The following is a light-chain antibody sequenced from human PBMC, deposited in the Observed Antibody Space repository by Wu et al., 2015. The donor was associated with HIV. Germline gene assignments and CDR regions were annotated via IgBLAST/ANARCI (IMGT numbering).Light chain of an antibody. CDR3: QQYGNSLT. CDR2: AAS. V-gene: IGKV3-20*01. J-gene: IGKJ4*01. Sequence: EIVLTQSPGTLSLSPGERATLSCRASRSVSSSHLAWYQQKPGQAPRLLIYAASSRATGIPDRFSGSGSGTDFTLTINRLEPEDFAMYYCQQYGNSLTFGGGTKVEVK. CDR1: RSVSSSH.